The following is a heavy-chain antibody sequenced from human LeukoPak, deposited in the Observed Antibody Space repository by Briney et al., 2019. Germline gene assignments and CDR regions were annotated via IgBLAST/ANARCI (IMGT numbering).Heavy chain of an antibody. V-gene: IGHV1-24*01. J-gene: IGHJ4*02. D-gene: IGHD2-2*01. CDR1: GYTLTELS. CDR2: FYPEDGET. CDR3: ATARASTDAWYYFDY. Sequence: ASVKVSCKASGYTLTELSMHWVRQAPGKGREWMGGFYPEDGETIYAQKFQGRVTMTEDTSTDTAYMELSSLRSEDTAVYYCATARASTDAWYYFDYWGQGTLVTVSS.